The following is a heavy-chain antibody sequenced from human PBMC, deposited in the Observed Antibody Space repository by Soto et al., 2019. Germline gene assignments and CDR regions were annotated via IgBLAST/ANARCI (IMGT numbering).Heavy chain of an antibody. Sequence: EVQLVESGGGLVLPGGSLRLSCAASGFTFSRYWMHWVRQAPGKGLVWVSRISSYGSDTHYAESVKGRFTISRDNAKNTLYLQMNSLRAEDTAVYYCASNYAYAEGYYWYGIDVWGQGTTVTVSS. D-gene: IGHD3-16*01. CDR3: ASNYAYAEGYYWYGIDV. CDR1: GFTFSRYW. V-gene: IGHV3-74*01. CDR2: ISSYGSDT. J-gene: IGHJ6*02.